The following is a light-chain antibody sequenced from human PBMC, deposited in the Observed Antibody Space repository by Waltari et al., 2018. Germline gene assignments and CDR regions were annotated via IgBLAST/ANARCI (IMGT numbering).Light chain of an antibody. CDR2: EVS. CDR1: SSDVGGYNY. Sequence: QSALTQPASVSGSPGQSITISCTGTSSDVGGYNYVSWYQQHPGKAPKLMSYEVSNRPSGVSNRFSGAKSGTTASLTIPGLQAEDEADYYCSSYTSSSSVVFGGGTKLTVL. J-gene: IGLJ2*01. V-gene: IGLV2-14*01. CDR3: SSYTSSSSVV.